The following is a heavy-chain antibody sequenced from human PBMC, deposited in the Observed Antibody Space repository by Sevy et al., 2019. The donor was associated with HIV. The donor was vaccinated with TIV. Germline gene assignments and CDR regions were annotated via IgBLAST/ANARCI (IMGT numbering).Heavy chain of an antibody. CDR3: ARGYCGGGTCCFDY. J-gene: IGHJ4*02. V-gene: IGHV3-30-3*01. CDR1: GFTFSSFA. Sequence: GGSLRLSCAASGFTFSSFAMHWVRQAPGKGLEWVAVISYDGSNKYYTDSVKGRFTISRDNSKSTLYLQMNSLRADDTAVYYCARGYCGGGTCCFDYWGQGTLVTVSS. D-gene: IGHD2-15*01. CDR2: ISYDGSNK.